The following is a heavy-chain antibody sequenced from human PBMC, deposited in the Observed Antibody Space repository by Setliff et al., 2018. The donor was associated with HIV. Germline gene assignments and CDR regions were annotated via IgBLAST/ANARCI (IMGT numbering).Heavy chain of an antibody. CDR3: ARWGVAVAGTRGQFDY. CDR2: IYYSGST. V-gene: IGHV4-61*03. D-gene: IGHD6-19*01. CDR1: GGSIRTGAYY. Sequence: SETLSLTCTVSGGSIRTGAYYWGWIRQPPGKGLEWIGYIYYSGSTKYNPSLTSRATISVDTSKNHFSLKLTSVTAADTAVYYCARWGVAVAGTRGQFDYWGQGTLVTVSS. J-gene: IGHJ4*02.